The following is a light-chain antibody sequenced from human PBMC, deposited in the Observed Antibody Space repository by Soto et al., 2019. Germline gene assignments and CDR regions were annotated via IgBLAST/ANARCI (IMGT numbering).Light chain of an antibody. V-gene: IGLV2-14*01. J-gene: IGLJ1*01. CDR2: EVS. CDR3: SSYISSSIDYV. Sequence: QSALTQPASVSGSPGQSITISCTGTSSDVGGYNYVSWYQQHPGKAPKLMIYEVSNRPSGVSNRFSGSKSGSTASLTISGLQAEDEADYYCSSYISSSIDYVFGTGTKVTVL. CDR1: SSDVGGYNY.